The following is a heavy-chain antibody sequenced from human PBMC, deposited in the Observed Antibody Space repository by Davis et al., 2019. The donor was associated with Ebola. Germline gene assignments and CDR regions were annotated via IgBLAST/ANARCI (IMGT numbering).Heavy chain of an antibody. D-gene: IGHD2-15*01. V-gene: IGHV1-18*01. J-gene: IGHJ6*02. CDR3: ARLRGSCHRAFYYYGMDV. CDR1: GYTFTSYG. Sequence: ASVKVSCKASGYTFTSYGISWVRQAPGQGLEWMGWISAYNGNTNYAQKLQGRVTMTTDTSTSTAYMELRSLRSDDTAVYYCARLRGSCHRAFYYYGMDVWGQGTTVTVSS. CDR2: ISAYNGNT.